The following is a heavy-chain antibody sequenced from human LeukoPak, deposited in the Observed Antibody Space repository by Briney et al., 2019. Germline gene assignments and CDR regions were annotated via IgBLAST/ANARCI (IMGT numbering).Heavy chain of an antibody. CDR2: IKRKTDGGTT. Sequence: GGSLRLSCAASGFTFSNAWMSWVRQAPGKGLEWVGRIKRKTDGGTTDYATAVKGRFSISRDDSKDTLYLQMNSLQTEDAAVYYCTADLPTGESYSNDYWGQGTLVTVSS. CDR3: TADLPTGESYSNDY. J-gene: IGHJ4*02. D-gene: IGHD1-26*01. CDR1: GFTFSNAW. V-gene: IGHV3-15*01.